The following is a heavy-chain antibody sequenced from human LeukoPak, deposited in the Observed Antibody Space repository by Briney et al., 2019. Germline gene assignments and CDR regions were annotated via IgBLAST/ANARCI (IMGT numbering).Heavy chain of an antibody. D-gene: IGHD5-18*01. Sequence: SGGSLRLSCAASGFSFSSYAMHWVRLAPGKGLEWVAAIPNDGTKTYYADSVKGRFTISRDNSKNTLYLQMNSLRAEDTAVYYCANERGYNFGYSFDYWGQGTLVTVSS. CDR1: GFSFSSYA. CDR3: ANERGYNFGYSFDY. J-gene: IGHJ4*02. CDR2: IPNDGTKT. V-gene: IGHV3-30-3*02.